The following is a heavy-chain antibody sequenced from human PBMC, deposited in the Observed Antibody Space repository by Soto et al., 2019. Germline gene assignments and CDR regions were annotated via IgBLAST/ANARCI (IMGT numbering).Heavy chain of an antibody. CDR2: IKQDGSEK. J-gene: IGHJ4*02. CDR1: GVTFTSYW. V-gene: IGHV3-7*03. CDR3: AKGKDYFDSSGYSYFDS. Sequence: GSLRLSCAACGVTFTSYWMKWVRQAPGKGLEWVANIKQDGSEKYYVDSVKGRFTLSRDNSRNTLYLQMNSLRVEDTALYFCAKGKDYFDSSGYSYFDSWGQGTLVTVSS. D-gene: IGHD3-22*01.